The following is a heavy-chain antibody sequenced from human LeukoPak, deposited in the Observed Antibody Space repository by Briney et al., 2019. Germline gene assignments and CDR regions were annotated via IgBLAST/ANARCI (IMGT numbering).Heavy chain of an antibody. CDR3: ARDRGYYGSGSYPGVFDY. D-gene: IGHD3-10*01. CDR2: IYYSGST. Sequence: SETLSLTCTVSGGSISSYYWSWLRQPPGKGLEWIGYIYYSGSTNYNPSLKSRVTISVDTSKNQFSLKLSSVTAADTAVYYCARDRGYYGSGSYPGVFDYWGQGTLVTVSS. CDR1: GGSISSYY. J-gene: IGHJ4*02. V-gene: IGHV4-59*01.